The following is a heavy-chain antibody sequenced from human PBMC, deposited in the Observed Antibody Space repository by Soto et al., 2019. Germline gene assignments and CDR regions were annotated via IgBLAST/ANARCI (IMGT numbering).Heavy chain of an antibody. Sequence: SQTLSLTCAISGDSVSSNSAAWNWIRQSPSRGLEWLGRTYHRSKWYSDYAVSVKSRITISPDTSKNQFSLQPNSVTPEDTAVYYCARVGVPTKYYFDFWGQGTLVTVSS. CDR1: GDSVSSNSAA. J-gene: IGHJ4*02. V-gene: IGHV6-1*01. CDR2: TYHRSKWYS. CDR3: ARVGVPTKYYFDF.